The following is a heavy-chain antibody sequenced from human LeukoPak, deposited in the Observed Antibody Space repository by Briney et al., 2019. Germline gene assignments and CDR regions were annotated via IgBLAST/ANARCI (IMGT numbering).Heavy chain of an antibody. V-gene: IGHV3-23*05. CDR2: ISDSGETT. D-gene: IGHD3-9*01. CDR1: GFTFSNYA. J-gene: IGHJ4*02. Sequence: GGSLRLSCAASGFTFSNYAMSWVRQAPGKGLEWVSVISDSGETTFYADSVKGRFTVSRGNSKDTLSLQMNSLRAEDTAIYYCTRYDISTYARRSFDYWGQGTLVTVSS. CDR3: TRYDISTYARRSFDY.